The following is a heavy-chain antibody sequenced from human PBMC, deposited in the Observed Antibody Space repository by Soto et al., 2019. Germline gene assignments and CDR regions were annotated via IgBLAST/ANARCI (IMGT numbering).Heavy chain of an antibody. CDR1: GGTFSSYA. CDR3: AREGGSGSYRYYGMDV. CDR2: IIPISGTA. D-gene: IGHD3-10*01. Sequence: QVQLVQSGAEVKKPGSSVKVSCKASGGTFSSYAISWVRQAPGQGLEWMGGIIPISGTANYAQKFQGRVTITAEESTSQVYMELGSLRSEDTAVYYCAREGGSGSYRYYGMDVWGQGTTVTVSS. J-gene: IGHJ6*02. V-gene: IGHV1-69*12.